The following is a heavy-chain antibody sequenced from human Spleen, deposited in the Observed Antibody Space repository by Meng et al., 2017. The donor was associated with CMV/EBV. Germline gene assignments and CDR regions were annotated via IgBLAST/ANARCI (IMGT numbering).Heavy chain of an antibody. CDR3: VRDFRGAGDY. CDR1: GFSFSDYY. CDR2: IRDKADTYST. D-gene: IGHD4-17*01. J-gene: IGHJ4*02. V-gene: IGHV3-72*01. Sequence: GGSLRLSCATSGFSFSDYYMDWFRQTPGKGLECVGRIRDKADTYSTDYAASVRGRFTISRDDSKKSLYLQMNSMKIEDTGVYYCVRDFRGAGDYLGQGTPVTVSS.